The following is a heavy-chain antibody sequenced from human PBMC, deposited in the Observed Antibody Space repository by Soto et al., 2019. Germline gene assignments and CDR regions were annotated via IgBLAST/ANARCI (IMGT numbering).Heavy chain of an antibody. J-gene: IGHJ4*02. CDR1: GYTFTSYD. Sequence: GASVKVSCKASGYTFTSYDINWVRQATGQGLEWMGWISAYNGNTNYAQKLQGRVTMTTDTSTSTAYMELRSLRSDDTAVYYCARGGPTRYCSSTSCYEDYWGQGTLVTVSS. CDR2: ISAYNGNT. V-gene: IGHV1-18*01. CDR3: ARGGPTRYCSSTSCYEDY. D-gene: IGHD2-2*01.